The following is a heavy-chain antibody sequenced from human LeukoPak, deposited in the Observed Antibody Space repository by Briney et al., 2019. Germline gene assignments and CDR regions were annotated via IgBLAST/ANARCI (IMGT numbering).Heavy chain of an antibody. CDR2: ISPYNGNT. J-gene: IGHJ4*02. CDR3: ARDLSSTSNWEFDY. V-gene: IGHV1-18*01. Sequence: ASVKVSCKASGYTFTSYGISWVRQAPGQGLEWMGWISPYNGNTNYAQILQGRVTMTTDTSTSTAYMALRSLRSDDTAVYYCARDLSSTSNWEFDYWGQGTLVTVSS. D-gene: IGHD7-27*01. CDR1: GYTFTSYG.